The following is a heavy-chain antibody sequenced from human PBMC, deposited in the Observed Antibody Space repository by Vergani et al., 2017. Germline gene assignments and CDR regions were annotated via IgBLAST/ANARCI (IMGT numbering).Heavy chain of an antibody. Sequence: QVQLQQWGAGLLKPSETLSLTCAVYGGSFSGYYWSWIRQPPGKGLEWIGEINHSGSTNYNPSLKSRVTISVSTSKNQFSLKLSSVTAADTAVYYCARGVDEILTGPYYYYYYGMDVWGQGP. V-gene: IGHV4-34*01. CDR1: GGSFSGYY. CDR2: INHSGST. D-gene: IGHD3-9*01. CDR3: ARGVDEILTGPYYYYYYGMDV. J-gene: IGHJ6*02.